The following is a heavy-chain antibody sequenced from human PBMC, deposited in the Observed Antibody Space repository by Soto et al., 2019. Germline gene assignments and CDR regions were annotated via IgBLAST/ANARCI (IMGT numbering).Heavy chain of an antibody. CDR3: ARDRPLWFGEAEYYYMDV. Sequence: GGSLRLSCAASGFTFSSYWMSWVRQAPGKGLEWVANIKQDGSEKYYVDSVKGRFTISRDNAKNSLYLQMNSLRAEDTAVYYCARDRPLWFGEAEYYYMDVWGKRTTVTVSS. J-gene: IGHJ6*03. D-gene: IGHD3-10*01. CDR1: GFTFSSYW. CDR2: IKQDGSEK. V-gene: IGHV3-7*01.